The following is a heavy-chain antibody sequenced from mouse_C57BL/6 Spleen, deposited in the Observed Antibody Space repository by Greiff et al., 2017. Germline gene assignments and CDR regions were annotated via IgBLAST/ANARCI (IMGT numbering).Heavy chain of an antibody. CDR3: ERWERNYYAKGY. CDR1: GYTFTSYW. V-gene: IGHV1-52*01. CDR2: IDPSDSET. Sequence: VQLQQSGAELVRPGSSVKLSCKASGYTFTSYWMHWVKQRPIQGLEWIGNIDPSDSETHYNQKFKDKATLTVDKSSSTAYMQLSSLTTENSAVYYCERWERNYYAKGYWGQGTTVTVYS. D-gene: IGHD4-1*01. J-gene: IGHJ4*01.